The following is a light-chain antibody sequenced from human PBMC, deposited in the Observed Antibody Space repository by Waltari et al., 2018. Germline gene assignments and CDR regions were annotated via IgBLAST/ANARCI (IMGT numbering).Light chain of an antibody. CDR1: RSAVGGYNY. CDR2: EVS. J-gene: IGLJ2*01. CDR3: SSYTSSSTLV. Sequence: QSALTQPASVSGSPGQSITIPGTGTRSAVGGYNYVSWYQQHPGKAPKLMIYEVSNRPSGVSNRFSGSKSGNTASLTISGLQAEDEADYYCSSYTSSSTLVFGGGTKLTVL. V-gene: IGLV2-14*01.